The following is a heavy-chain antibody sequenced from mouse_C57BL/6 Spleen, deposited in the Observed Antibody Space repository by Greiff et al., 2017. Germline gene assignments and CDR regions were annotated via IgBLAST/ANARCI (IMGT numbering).Heavy chain of an antibody. CDR2: IRLKSDNYAT. Sequence: EVKLMESGGGLVQPGGSMKLSCVASGFTFSNYWMNWVRQSPEKGLEWVAQIRLKSDNYATHYAESVKGRFTISRADSKSSVYLQKNNLRADDTGIYYCTGPAWFAYWGQGTLVTVSA. V-gene: IGHV6-3*01. CDR1: GFTFSNYW. CDR3: TGPAWFAY. J-gene: IGHJ3*01.